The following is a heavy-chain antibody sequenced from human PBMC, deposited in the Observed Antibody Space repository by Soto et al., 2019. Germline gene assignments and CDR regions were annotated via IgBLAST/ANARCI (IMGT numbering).Heavy chain of an antibody. CDR1: GCTSGHYA. CDR3: TRDPVDYGDYVGFRATTYGMDV. Sequence: PGGSLRLSCTASGCTSGHYAMSWFRQAPGKGLERVGFIRSKAYGGTTEYAASVKGRLTISRDDSKSIAYLQMNSLKTEDTAVYYCTRDPVDYGDYVGFRATTYGMDVWGHGTTVTVSS. V-gene: IGHV3-49*03. CDR2: IRSKAYGGTT. D-gene: IGHD4-17*01. J-gene: IGHJ6*02.